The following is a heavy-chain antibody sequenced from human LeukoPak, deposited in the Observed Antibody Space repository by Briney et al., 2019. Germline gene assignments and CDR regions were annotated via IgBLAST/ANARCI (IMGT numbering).Heavy chain of an antibody. D-gene: IGHD3-22*01. Sequence: GGSLRLSCAASGFTVSSNYMSWVRQAPGKGLEWVSVIYSGGSTYYADSVKGRFTISRDNSKNTLYLQMNSLRAEDTAVYYCACVVSSGYLNYWGQGTLVTVSS. CDR1: GFTVSSNY. J-gene: IGHJ4*02. CDR3: ACVVSSGYLNY. V-gene: IGHV3-53*01. CDR2: IYSGGST.